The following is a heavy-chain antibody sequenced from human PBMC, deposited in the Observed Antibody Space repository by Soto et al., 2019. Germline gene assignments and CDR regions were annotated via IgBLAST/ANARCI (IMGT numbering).Heavy chain of an antibody. Sequence: QVQLVQSGAEVRKPGASVKVSCKASVHTLASYDINWVRQATGQGLEWMGWMTPDSGDTGYAKKFQGRVTMTWDTSITTAYMELSSLRSDDTAVYYCARDPFYGGFDSWGQGTLVTVSS. V-gene: IGHV1-8*01. CDR1: VHTLASYD. CDR2: MTPDSGDT. D-gene: IGHD3-16*01. CDR3: ARDPFYGGFDS. J-gene: IGHJ5*01.